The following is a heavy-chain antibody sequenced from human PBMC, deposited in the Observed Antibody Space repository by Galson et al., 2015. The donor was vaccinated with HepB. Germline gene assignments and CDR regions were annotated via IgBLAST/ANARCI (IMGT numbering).Heavy chain of an antibody. CDR3: AREGSEMALDYWGQGKWELLNPLLY. D-gene: IGHD1-26*01. CDR1: GYTFTSYG. Sequence: GYTFTSYGISWVRQAPGQGLEWMGWISAYNGNTNYAQKLQGRVTMTTDTSTSTAYMELRSLRSDDTAVYYCAREGSEMALDYWGQGKWELLNPLLYWGQGTLVTVSS. CDR2: ISAYNGNT. V-gene: IGHV1-18*01. J-gene: IGHJ4*02.